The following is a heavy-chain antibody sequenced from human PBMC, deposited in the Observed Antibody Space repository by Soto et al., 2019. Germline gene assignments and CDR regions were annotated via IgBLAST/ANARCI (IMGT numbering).Heavy chain of an antibody. CDR1: GGSISSSSYY. D-gene: IGHD4-4*01. J-gene: IGHJ6*03. V-gene: IGHV4-39*01. Sequence: ASETLSLPCTVSGGSISSSSYYWGWIRQPPGKGLEWIGSIYYSGSTYYHPSLKSRVTISVDTSKNQFSLKLSSVTAADPAVYYCARQFSNYNYYYMDVWGKGTRVTVSS. CDR3: ARQFSNYNYYYMDV. CDR2: IYYSGST.